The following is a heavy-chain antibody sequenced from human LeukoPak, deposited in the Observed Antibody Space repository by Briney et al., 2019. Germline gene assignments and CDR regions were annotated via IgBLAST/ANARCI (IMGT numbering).Heavy chain of an antibody. D-gene: IGHD4-23*01. J-gene: IGHJ4*02. CDR1: GFTFGSYS. CDR2: ISSSSSYI. V-gene: IGHV3-21*01. CDR3: ARVFLAHGGNY. Sequence: PGGSLRLSCAASGFTFGSYSMNWVRQAPGKGLEWVSSISSSSSYIYYADSVKGRFTISRDNAKNSLYLQMNSLRAEDTAVYYCARVFLAHGGNYWGQGTMVTVSS.